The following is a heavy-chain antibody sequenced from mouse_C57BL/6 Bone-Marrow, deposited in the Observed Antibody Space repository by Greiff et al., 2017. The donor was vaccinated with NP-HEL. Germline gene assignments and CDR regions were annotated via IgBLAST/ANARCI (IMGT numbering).Heavy chain of an antibody. CDR2: IHPTDSDT. CDR3: AIWGRGYAMDY. V-gene: IGHV1-74*01. CDR1: GYPFTSSW. J-gene: IGHJ4*01. Sequence: ESCKASGYPFTSSWMHWVKQRPGQGLEWIGRIHPTDSDTNYTHKFKGKATLTVDKSSSTAYMQISSLTSEDPALYYCAIWGRGYAMDYWGQGTSVTVSS.